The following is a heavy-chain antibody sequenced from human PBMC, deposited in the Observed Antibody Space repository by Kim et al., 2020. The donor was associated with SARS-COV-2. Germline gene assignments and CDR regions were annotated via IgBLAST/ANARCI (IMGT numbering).Heavy chain of an antibody. CDR2: VRNDGSHK. V-gene: IGHV3-33*08. Sequence: GGSLRLSCVGSGFTFNNYGMHWVRQTPGKGLEWVAVVRNDGSHKYYADSVKGRFTISRDNSKKMLSLQMNGLRAEDTAVYFCARENWGSYDYWGQGTLVTFSS. D-gene: IGHD1-26*01. J-gene: IGHJ4*02. CDR3: ARENWGSYDY. CDR1: GFTFNNYG.